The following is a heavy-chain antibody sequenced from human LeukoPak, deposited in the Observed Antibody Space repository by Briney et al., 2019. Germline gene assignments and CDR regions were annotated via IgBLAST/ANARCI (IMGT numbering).Heavy chain of an antibody. CDR2: IHYDGTNK. CDR3: AKDILKTYGSRSYYKGGYYFEH. D-gene: IGHD3-10*01. V-gene: IGHV3-30*02. CDR1: GFTFSTYG. Sequence: GGSLRLSCAASGFTFSTYGMHWVRQAPGKGLEWVTLIHYDGTNKYYADSVKGRFTISRDNSKNTLYLQMSSLRAEDTAIYYCAKDILKTYGSRSYYKGGYYFEHWGKGTLVTVSS. J-gene: IGHJ4*02.